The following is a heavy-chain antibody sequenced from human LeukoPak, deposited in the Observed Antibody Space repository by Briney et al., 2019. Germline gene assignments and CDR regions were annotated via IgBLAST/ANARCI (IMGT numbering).Heavy chain of an antibody. CDR1: EFTFTSYG. D-gene: IGHD4-17*01. CDR3: ATEKTPYGDYYYYYMDV. Sequence: GGSLRLSCAASEFTFTSYGMSWFRQAPGKGLEWVSSITYSGGNTYYADSVKGRFTIFRDNSKNTLYLQMNSLRVEDTAVYYCATEKTPYGDYYYYYMDVWGKGTTVTVSS. J-gene: IGHJ6*03. V-gene: IGHV3-23*01. CDR2: ITYSGGNT.